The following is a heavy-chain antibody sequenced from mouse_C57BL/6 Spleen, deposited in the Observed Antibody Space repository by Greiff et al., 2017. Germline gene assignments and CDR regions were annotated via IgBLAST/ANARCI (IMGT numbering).Heavy chain of an antibody. CDR3: ARGHYDGLFAY. CDR1: GYTFTSYW. D-gene: IGHD2-3*01. J-gene: IGHJ3*01. V-gene: IGHV1-61*01. Sequence: QVHVKQPGAELVRPGSSVKLSCKASGYTFTSYWMDWVKQRPGQGLEWIGNIYPSDSETHYNQKFKDKATLTVDKSSSTAYMQLSSLTSEDSAVYYCARGHYDGLFAYWGQGTLVTVSA. CDR2: IYPSDSET.